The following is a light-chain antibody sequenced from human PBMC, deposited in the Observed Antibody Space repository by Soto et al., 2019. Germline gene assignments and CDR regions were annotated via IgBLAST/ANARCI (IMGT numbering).Light chain of an antibody. Sequence: ENVLTQSPGTLSLSPGERATLSCRASQSVTSNFLAWYQQKPGQAPRLLIYGASTRDAGVPDRFSGSESGTGFTLTITRLEPEDFAVYDCQQYGRSPLLYTFGQGTKRGVK. CDR3: QQYGRSPLLYT. CDR1: QSVTSNF. V-gene: IGKV3-20*01. CDR2: GAS. J-gene: IGKJ2*01.